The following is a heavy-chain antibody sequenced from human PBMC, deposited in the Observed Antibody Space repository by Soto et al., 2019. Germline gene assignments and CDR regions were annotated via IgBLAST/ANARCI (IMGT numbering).Heavy chain of an antibody. CDR3: ARNNVRGVSNSYNWMDP. CDR1: GGPISSYY. V-gene: IGHV4-59*01. Sequence: SESLSLTCNVSGGPISSYYWSWIRQSPGKGLEWIGQIFYTGNTNYNPSLKSRVTMSVDIPKKQFSLKLRSVTTADTAIYFCARNNVRGVSNSYNWMDPWGQGTMVTVSS. CDR2: IFYTGNT. D-gene: IGHD3-10*01. J-gene: IGHJ5*02.